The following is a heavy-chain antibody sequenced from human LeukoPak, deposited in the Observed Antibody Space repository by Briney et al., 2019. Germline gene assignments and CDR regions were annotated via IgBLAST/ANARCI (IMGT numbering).Heavy chain of an antibody. Sequence: ASVKVSCKTSGGTFSTYGINWLRQAPGQGLEWMGGLIPIFGSPTYAPKFQGRVTIIADQSTSTAYMELSSLRSEDTAVYYCARDPGMATTLQPCYFDYWGQGTLVTVSS. CDR2: LIPIFGSP. D-gene: IGHD5-24*01. V-gene: IGHV1-69*13. CDR3: ARDPGMATTLQPCYFDY. J-gene: IGHJ4*02. CDR1: GGTFSTYG.